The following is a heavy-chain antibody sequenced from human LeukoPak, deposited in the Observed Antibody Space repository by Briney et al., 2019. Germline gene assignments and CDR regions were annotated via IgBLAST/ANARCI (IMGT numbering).Heavy chain of an antibody. CDR2: INSDGSST. CDR3: AKCLYSGSYLYYYYYMDV. D-gene: IGHD1-26*01. Sequence: PGGSLRLSCAASGFTFSSYWMHWVRQAPGKGLVWVSRINSDGSSTSYADSVKGRFTISRDNAKNTLYLQMNSLRAEDTAVYYCAKCLYSGSYLYYYYYMDVWGKGTTVTVSS. J-gene: IGHJ6*03. V-gene: IGHV3-74*01. CDR1: GFTFSSYW.